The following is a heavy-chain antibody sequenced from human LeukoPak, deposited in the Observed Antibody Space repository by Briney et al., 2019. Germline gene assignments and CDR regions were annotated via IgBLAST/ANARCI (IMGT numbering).Heavy chain of an antibody. CDR1: GGSISSSSFS. J-gene: IGHJ4*02. D-gene: IGHD3-9*01. CDR3: ASRHYDILTGFFYFDF. Sequence: SETLSLTCTVSGGSISSSSFSWGWIRQPPGKGLEWIGGIYYSESTYYNPSLKTRVTISVDMSQNWFSLKLSSVTATETPVTYQASRHYDILTGFFYFDFWGQGTLVTVSS. V-gene: IGHV4-39*01. CDR2: IYYSEST.